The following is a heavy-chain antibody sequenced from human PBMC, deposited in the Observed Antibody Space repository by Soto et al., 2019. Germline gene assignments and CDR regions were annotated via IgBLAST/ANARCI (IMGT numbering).Heavy chain of an antibody. CDR3: ARDRIIAVAGRVSFYSYGMDV. D-gene: IGHD6-19*01. CDR2: INPNSGGT. J-gene: IGHJ6*02. Sequence: RASVKVSCKASGYTFTGYYMHWVRQAPGQGLEWMGWINPNSGGTNYAQKFQGWVTMTRDTSISTAYMELSRLRSDDTAVYYCARDRIIAVAGRVSFYSYGMDVWGQGTTVTVSS. V-gene: IGHV1-2*04. CDR1: GYTFTGYY.